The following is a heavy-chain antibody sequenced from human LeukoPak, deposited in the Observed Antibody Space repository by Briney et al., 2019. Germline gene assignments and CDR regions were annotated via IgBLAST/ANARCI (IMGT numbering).Heavy chain of an antibody. CDR1: VVSISSGNW. CDR3: ATAPILRGEGGEHYKYGMDV. J-gene: IGHJ6*02. CDR2: IYHNGTS. D-gene: IGHD2-2*02. V-gene: IGHV4-4*02. Sequence: SGTLSLTCAVSVVSISSGNWWSWVRQSPGKGLEWIGEIYHNGTSNNNPSLKSRVTISADTFKNHFSLKLTSVTAADTAVYYCATAPILRGEGGEHYKYGMDVWGQGTTVIVSS.